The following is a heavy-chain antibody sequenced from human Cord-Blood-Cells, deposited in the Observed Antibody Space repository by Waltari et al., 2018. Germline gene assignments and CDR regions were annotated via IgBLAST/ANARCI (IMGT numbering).Heavy chain of an antibody. CDR2: IYYRGSP. Sequence: QLQLQESGPGLVKPSETLSLTCTVSGGSISSSSYYWGWLRQPPGKGLEWIGSIYYRGSPYYTPTLKRRVTISVDTSKDQFSLKLSYVTAADTAVYYCARHGEGYCSSTSCYYFDYWGQGTLVTVSS. CDR3: ARHGEGYCSSTSCYYFDY. D-gene: IGHD2-2*01. V-gene: IGHV4-39*01. J-gene: IGHJ4*02. CDR1: GGSISSSSYY.